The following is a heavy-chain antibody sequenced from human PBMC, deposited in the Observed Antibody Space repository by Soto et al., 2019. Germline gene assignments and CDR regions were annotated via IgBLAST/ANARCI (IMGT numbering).Heavy chain of an antibody. V-gene: IGHV3-9*01. J-gene: IGHJ3*01. CDR2: INWNGAYS. CDR1: GFKFDDYA. D-gene: IGHD6-19*01. Sequence: EVQLVESGGNLARPGESLRLSCTASGFKFDDYAFHWVRQAPGKGPEWVSGINWNGAYSGYADSVKGRFTISRDNAGNSVYLQMDTLRSEDTALYYCARVHSSGWYVEPYDAWGQGTMVTVSS. CDR3: ARVHSSGWYVEPYDA.